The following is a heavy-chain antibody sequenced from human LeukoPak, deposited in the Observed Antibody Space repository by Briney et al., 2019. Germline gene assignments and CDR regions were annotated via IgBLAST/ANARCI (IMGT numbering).Heavy chain of an antibody. J-gene: IGHJ4*02. CDR3: ARRGRGDWYVGYYFDY. CDR1: GNNFTNYW. Sequence: GESLRISCKGSGNNFTNYWIGWVRQVPGKGLEWMGIIYPGNSDTRFSPSFQRQVTISDEKSISTAYLQWNPLNASDTAMYYYARRGRGDWYVGYYFDYWGQGTLVTVSS. V-gene: IGHV5-51*01. CDR2: IYPGNSDT. D-gene: IGHD6-19*01.